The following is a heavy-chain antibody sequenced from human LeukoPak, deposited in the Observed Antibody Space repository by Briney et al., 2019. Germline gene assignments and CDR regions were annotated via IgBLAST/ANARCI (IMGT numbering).Heavy chain of an antibody. CDR2: IWFDGSNK. CDR1: AFRFSRYW. V-gene: IGHV3-33*06. J-gene: IGHJ4*02. Sequence: GGSLRLSCAASAFRFSRYWMSWVRQAPGKGLEWVAVIWFDGSNKYYADSVKGRFTISRDNSKNTVHLQMDSLRAEDTAVYYCAKGAHITMVRGALENLGQGTLVTVSS. D-gene: IGHD3-10*01. CDR3: AKGAHITMVRGALEN.